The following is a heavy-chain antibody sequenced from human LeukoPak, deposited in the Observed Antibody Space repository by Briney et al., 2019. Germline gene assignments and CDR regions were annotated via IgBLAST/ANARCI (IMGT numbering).Heavy chain of an antibody. D-gene: IGHD1-26*01. CDR1: GGSIGIYY. CDR2: MWFDATT. CDR3: ARGRRGSYFQDY. Sequence: SETLSLTCTVSGGSIGIYYWNWIRQPPGKGLEWMGSMWFDATTFYDPSLKSRVTISIDPSKNQFSLKLSSVTAADTALYYCARGRRGSYFQDYWGQGTLVTVSS. V-gene: IGHV4-59*05. J-gene: IGHJ4*02.